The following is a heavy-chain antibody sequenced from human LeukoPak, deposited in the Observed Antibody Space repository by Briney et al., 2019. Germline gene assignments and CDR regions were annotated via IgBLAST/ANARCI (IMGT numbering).Heavy chain of an antibody. V-gene: IGHV1-3*01. CDR2: INAGNGNT. CDR3: ARVRAIAAAGTYY. CDR1: GYTFTSYA. J-gene: IGHJ4*02. Sequence: ASAKVSCKASGYTFTSYAMHWVRQAPGQRLEWMGWINAGNGNTKYSQKFQGRVTITRDTSASTAYMELSSLRSEDTAVYYCARVRAIAAAGTYYWGQGTLVTVSS. D-gene: IGHD6-13*01.